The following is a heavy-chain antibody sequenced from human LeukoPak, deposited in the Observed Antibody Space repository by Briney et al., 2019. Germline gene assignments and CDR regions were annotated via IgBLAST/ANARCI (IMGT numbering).Heavy chain of an antibody. Sequence: GGSLRLSCAASGFSLSSYAMAWVRQAPGKGLEWVSSISGGGNTTYYADSLKGRFTVSRDNSKNSLYLQLTSLTAEDTAVYYCAKGGSYGTRTFDPWGQGTLVTVSS. CDR3: AKGGSYGTRTFDP. J-gene: IGHJ5*02. V-gene: IGHV3-23*01. D-gene: IGHD1-26*01. CDR2: ISGGGNTT. CDR1: GFSLSSYA.